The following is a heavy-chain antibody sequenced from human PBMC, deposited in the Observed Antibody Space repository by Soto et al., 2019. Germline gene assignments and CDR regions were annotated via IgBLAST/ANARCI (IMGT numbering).Heavy chain of an antibody. J-gene: IGHJ4*02. D-gene: IGHD6-13*01. CDR2: ISYDGSNK. V-gene: IGHV3-30-3*01. CDR1: GFTFSSYA. Sequence: GGSLRLSCAASGFTFSSYAMHWVRQAPGKGLEWVAIISYDGSNKYYADSVKGRFTISRDNSKNTLYLQMNSLRAEDTAVYYCARDDGVGGAAAGQFDYWGQGTLVTVSS. CDR3: ARDDGVGGAAAGQFDY.